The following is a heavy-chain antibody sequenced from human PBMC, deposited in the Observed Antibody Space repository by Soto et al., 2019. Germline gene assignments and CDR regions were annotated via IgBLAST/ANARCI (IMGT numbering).Heavy chain of an antibody. J-gene: IGHJ6*02. CDR1: AFRLSNFY. Sequence: PGGSLRLSCAASAFRLSNFYMDWVRQAPGKGLEWFGRSRSELSSYSTHCAASGEGRFTISRHGSQNSQFLQMNTLEAEVTASDYCALNYYCLDGLGQGTTVTVSS. V-gene: IGHV3-72*01. CDR3: ALNYYCLDG. CDR2: SRSELSSYST.